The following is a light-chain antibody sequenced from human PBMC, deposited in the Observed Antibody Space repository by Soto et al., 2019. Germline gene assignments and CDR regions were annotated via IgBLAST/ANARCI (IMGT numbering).Light chain of an antibody. CDR1: QSVGSD. CDR3: QQYKNWPPIT. J-gene: IGKJ5*01. Sequence: VITQSPATLSVSPGDRATLSCRASQSVGSDLAWYQQKRGQAPRLLIYGASTRATGIPARFSGSASGTEFTLTISGLQSEDFAVYYCQQYKNWPPITFGQGTRLEI. CDR2: GAS. V-gene: IGKV3-15*01.